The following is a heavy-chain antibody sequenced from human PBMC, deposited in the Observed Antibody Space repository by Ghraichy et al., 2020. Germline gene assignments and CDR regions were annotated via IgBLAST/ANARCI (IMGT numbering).Heavy chain of an antibody. D-gene: IGHD3-10*01. V-gene: IGHV3-30*18. Sequence: GGSLRLSCAASGFTFSSYGMHWVRQAPGKGLEWVAVISYDGSNKYYADSVKGRFTISRDNSKNTLYLQMNSLRAEDTAVYYCAKDLSYYGSGSYYNYPDYWGQGTLVTVSS. CDR2: ISYDGSNK. CDR3: AKDLSYYGSGSYYNYPDY. CDR1: GFTFSSYG. J-gene: IGHJ4*02.